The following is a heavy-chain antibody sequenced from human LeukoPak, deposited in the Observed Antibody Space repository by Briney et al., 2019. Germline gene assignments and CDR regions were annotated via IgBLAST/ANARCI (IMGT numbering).Heavy chain of an antibody. D-gene: IGHD6-19*01. CDR2: INAGNGNT. CDR3: ARALPLYSSGWYVKGAFDI. J-gene: IGHJ3*02. CDR1: GYTFTSYA. V-gene: IGHV1-3*01. Sequence: ASVKVSCKASGYTFTSYAMHWVRQAPGQRLEWMGWINAGNGNTKYSQKFQGRVTITRDTSASTAYMELSSLRSEDTAVYYCARALPLYSSGWYVKGAFDIWGQGTMVTVSS.